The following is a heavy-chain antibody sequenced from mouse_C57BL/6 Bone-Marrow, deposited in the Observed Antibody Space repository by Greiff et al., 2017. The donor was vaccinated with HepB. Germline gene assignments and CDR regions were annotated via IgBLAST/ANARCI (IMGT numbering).Heavy chain of an antibody. CDR3: TPLLRFAY. J-gene: IGHJ3*01. Sequence: EVKLQESGGGLVQPGGSMKLSCVASGFTFSNYWMNWVRQSPEKGLEWVAQIRLKSDNYATHYAESVKGRFTISRDDSKSSVYLQMNNLRAEDTGIYYCTPLLRFAYWGQGTLVTVSA. CDR2: IRLKSDNYAT. V-gene: IGHV6-3*01. CDR1: GFTFSNYW. D-gene: IGHD1-1*01.